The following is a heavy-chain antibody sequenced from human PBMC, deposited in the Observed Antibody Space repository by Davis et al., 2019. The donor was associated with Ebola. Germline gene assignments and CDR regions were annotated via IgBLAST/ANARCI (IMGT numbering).Heavy chain of an antibody. D-gene: IGHD1-7*01. J-gene: IGHJ4*02. CDR2: ISSSEGAI. Sequence: PGGSLRLSCAASGFFLNSYWMSWIRQAPGKGLEWLSYISSSEGAIYYADSVRGRFTISRDNAENSLYLQMNSLRAEDTAVYYCARGYWNYRWYFDYWGQGTLVTVSS. V-gene: IGHV3-11*01. CDR1: GFFLNSYW. CDR3: ARGYWNYRWYFDY.